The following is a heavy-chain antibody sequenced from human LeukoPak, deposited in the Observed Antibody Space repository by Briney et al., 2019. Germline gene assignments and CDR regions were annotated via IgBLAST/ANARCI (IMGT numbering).Heavy chain of an antibody. D-gene: IGHD3-10*01. CDR2: IYYSGST. J-gene: IGHJ4*02. CDR3: ARHRGYYGSTSKVDY. V-gene: IGHV4-39*01. CDR1: GGSISSSSYY. Sequence: SETLSPTCTVSGGSISSSSYYWGWIRQPPGKGLEWIGSIYYSGSTYYNPSLKSRVTISVDTSKNQFSLKVSSVTAADTAVYYCARHRGYYGSTSKVDYWGQGTLVTVSS.